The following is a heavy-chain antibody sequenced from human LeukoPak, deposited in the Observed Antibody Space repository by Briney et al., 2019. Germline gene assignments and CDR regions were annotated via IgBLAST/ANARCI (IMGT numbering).Heavy chain of an antibody. CDR1: GFNFSTYA. CDR2: ISDSGGST. J-gene: IGHJ4*02. Sequence: GGSLRLSCVASGFNFSTYAMRWVRQAPGKGLEWVSAISDSGGSTYYADSVKGRFTISRDNSKNTLFLQMNSLRAEDTAVYYCAKSGGGSSWYYFDYWGQGTLVTVSS. V-gene: IGHV3-23*01. CDR3: AKSGGGSSWYYFDY. D-gene: IGHD6-13*01.